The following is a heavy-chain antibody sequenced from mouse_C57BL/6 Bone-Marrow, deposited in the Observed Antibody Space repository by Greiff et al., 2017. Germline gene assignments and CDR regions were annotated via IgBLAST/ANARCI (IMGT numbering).Heavy chain of an antibody. CDR2: INPYNGGT. D-gene: IGHD1-3*01. CDR1: GYTFTDYY. V-gene: IGHV1-19*01. J-gene: IGHJ4*01. Sequence: EVQLQESGPVLVKPGASVKMSCKASGYTFTDYYMNWVKQSHGKSLGWIGVINPYNGGTSYNQKFKGKATLTVDKSSSTAYMELNSLTSEDSAVYYCARMRGNIYRVPYAMDYWGQGTSVTVSS. CDR3: ARMRGNIYRVPYAMDY.